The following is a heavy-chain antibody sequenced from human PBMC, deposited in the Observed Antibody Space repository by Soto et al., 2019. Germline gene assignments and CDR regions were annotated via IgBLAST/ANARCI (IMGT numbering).Heavy chain of an antibody. J-gene: IGHJ6*02. V-gene: IGHV3-53*02. CDR3: ARARDSTTGTRINTMDV. CDR2: IYSDGST. CDR1: GLTVSTNY. Sequence: EVQLVETGGGLIQPGGCLRLSCAASGLTVSTNYLSWVRQAPGKGLEWVSIIYSDGSTFYGGSLRGRFTISRDNSKNTLYLQMDSLRAEDTAVYYCARARDSTTGTRINTMDVWGQGTTVTVSS. D-gene: IGHD4-4*01.